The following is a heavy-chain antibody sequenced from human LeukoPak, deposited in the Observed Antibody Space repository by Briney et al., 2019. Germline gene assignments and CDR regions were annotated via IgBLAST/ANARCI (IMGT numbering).Heavy chain of an antibody. V-gene: IGHV4-39*01. CDR2: IYYTGNT. J-gene: IGHJ4*02. CDR3: ARQTGSGLFILP. CDR1: GVSISSSYSY. D-gene: IGHD3/OR15-3a*01. Sequence: SETLSLTCTVSGVSISSSYSYWGWIRQPPGMGLEWIGSIYYTGNTYYNASLKSQVSISIDTSKNQFSLKFTSVTAADTAVYYCARQTGSGLFILPGGQGTLVIVSS.